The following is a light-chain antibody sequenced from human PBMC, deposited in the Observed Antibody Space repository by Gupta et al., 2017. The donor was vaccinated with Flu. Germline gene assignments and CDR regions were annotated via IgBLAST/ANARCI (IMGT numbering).Light chain of an antibody. CDR1: SSNIGSNY. V-gene: IGLV1-47*01. Sequence: QSVLTQTPSASGTPGQRVTISCSGSSSNIGSNYVYWYQKLPGTAPKLLIHRNNQRPSGVPDRFSGSKSGTSASLAISGLRSEDEADYYCAAWDESLSGWVFGGGTKLTVL. CDR3: AAWDESLSGWV. J-gene: IGLJ3*02. CDR2: RNN.